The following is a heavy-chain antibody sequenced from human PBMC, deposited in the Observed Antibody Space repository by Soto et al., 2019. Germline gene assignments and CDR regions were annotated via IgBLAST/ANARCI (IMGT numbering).Heavy chain of an antibody. J-gene: IGHJ4*02. CDR3: ARASGVWGRQVVRQAPDY. CDR1: GGTFSSYA. D-gene: IGHD3-16*01. Sequence: QVQLVQSGAEVKKPGSSVKVSCKASGGTFSSYAISWLRQAPGQGLEWMGGIIPIFGTANYAQKFQGRVTITADESTSTAYMELSSLRSEDTAVYYCARASGVWGRQVVRQAPDYWGQGTLVTVSS. CDR2: IIPIFGTA. V-gene: IGHV1-69*01.